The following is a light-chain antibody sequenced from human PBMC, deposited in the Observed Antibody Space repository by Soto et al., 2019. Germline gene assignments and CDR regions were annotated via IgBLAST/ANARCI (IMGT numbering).Light chain of an antibody. CDR1: QSVSYF. Sequence: EIVLTQSPATLSFSPGEGATLSCRASQSVSYFLLWFQPKPGQAPRLLIYDASNSATGIPARFSGSGSGTDFTLTISSLEPEDFAVSYCHQRHSWPITFGQGTRLEIK. CDR3: HQRHSWPIT. V-gene: IGKV3-11*01. CDR2: DAS. J-gene: IGKJ5*01.